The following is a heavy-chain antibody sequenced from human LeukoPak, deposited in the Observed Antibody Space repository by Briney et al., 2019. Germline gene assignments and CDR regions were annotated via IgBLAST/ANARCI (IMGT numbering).Heavy chain of an antibody. CDR1: GFTFSSYS. Sequence: GGSPRLSCAASGFTFSSYSMNWVRQAPGKGLEWVSSISSSSSYIYYADSVKGRFTISRDNAKNSLYLQMNSLRAEDTAVCYCASYCSSTSCYVPDYGMDVWGQGTMVTVSS. CDR3: ASYCSSTSCYVPDYGMDV. V-gene: IGHV3-21*01. CDR2: ISSSSSYI. J-gene: IGHJ6*02. D-gene: IGHD2-2*01.